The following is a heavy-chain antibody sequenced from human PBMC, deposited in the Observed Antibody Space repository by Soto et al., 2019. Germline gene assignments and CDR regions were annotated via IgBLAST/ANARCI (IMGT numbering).Heavy chain of an antibody. J-gene: IGHJ6*02. CDR2: ISGYNANT. D-gene: IGHD1-1*01. Sequence: QVQLVQSGGEVRKPGASVKVSCKTSGYTFTNNGINWVRQAPGQGLEWMGWISGYNANTTYAQKFQGRVTLTTDTLTSTASMELRRLRSDDTAVFYCARCSTPYNMDVLGQGTTVTVSS. CDR3: ARCSTPYNMDV. V-gene: IGHV1-18*04. CDR1: GYTFTNNG.